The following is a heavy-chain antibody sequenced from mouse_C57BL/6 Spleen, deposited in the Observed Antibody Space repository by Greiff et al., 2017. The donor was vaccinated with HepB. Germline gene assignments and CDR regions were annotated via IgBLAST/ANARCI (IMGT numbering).Heavy chain of an antibody. D-gene: IGHD1-1*01. CDR1: GYSITSGYY. Sequence: EVKLMESGPGLVKPSQSLSLTCSVTGYSITSGYYWNWIRQFPGNKLEWMGYISYDGSNNYNPSLKNRISITRDTSKNQFFLKLNSVTTEDTATYYCARYYYGDDYFDYWGQGTTLTVSS. CDR2: ISYDGSN. V-gene: IGHV3-6*01. CDR3: ARYYYGDDYFDY. J-gene: IGHJ2*01.